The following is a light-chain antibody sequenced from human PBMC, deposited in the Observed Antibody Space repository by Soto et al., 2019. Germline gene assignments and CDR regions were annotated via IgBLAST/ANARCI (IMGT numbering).Light chain of an antibody. J-gene: IGKJ4*01. V-gene: IGKV1-39*01. CDR1: QTISTY. Sequence: DIQMTQSPSSLSASIGDRVTITCRASQTISTYLNWYQQRPGKAPKLLIYDASRLQNAVPPRFSGSESGTDFTLTISNLQPADFETNYCQHSFSVPRTFGGGTRGESK. CDR3: QHSFSVPRT. CDR2: DAS.